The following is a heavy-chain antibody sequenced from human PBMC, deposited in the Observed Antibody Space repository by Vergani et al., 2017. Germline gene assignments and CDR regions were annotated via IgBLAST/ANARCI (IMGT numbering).Heavy chain of an antibody. CDR3: ASGNCGVNCPKYNWLAP. Sequence: QVHLQESGPGVVKPSDTLSLTCTVSGGSMSDFYWTWIRHPAGRGLEWIGRIYPNGNGNYNESLRSRLTMSIDTSRSQFSLSLSSVTAADTAVYYCASGNCGVNCPKYNWLAPWGRGILVTVSS. D-gene: IGHD2-21*01. CDR1: GGSMSDFY. J-gene: IGHJ5*02. CDR2: IYPNGNG. V-gene: IGHV4-4*07.